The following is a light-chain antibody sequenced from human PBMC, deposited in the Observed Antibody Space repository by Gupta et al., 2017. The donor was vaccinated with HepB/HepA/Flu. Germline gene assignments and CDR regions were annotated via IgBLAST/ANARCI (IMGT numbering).Light chain of an antibody. CDR3: QQAYRFPPT. V-gene: IGKV1-12*01. CDR1: QSIDTW. Sequence: DIQVTPSPSSVSASVGDRVTISCRASQSIDTWLAWYQQKPGKAPNLLINAASILQSGVPSRFSGSGSGTDFILTINSLQPEDSATYFCQQAYRFPPTFGQGTRLEIK. CDR2: AAS. J-gene: IGKJ5*01.